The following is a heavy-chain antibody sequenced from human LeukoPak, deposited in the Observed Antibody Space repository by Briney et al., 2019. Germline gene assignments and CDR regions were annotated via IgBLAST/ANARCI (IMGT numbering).Heavy chain of an antibody. D-gene: IGHD3-10*01. CDR3: ARERFGELFTSFYYYYGMDV. CDR1: GGSISSGGYY. V-gene: IGHV4-31*03. CDR2: IYYSGST. J-gene: IGHJ6*02. Sequence: PSQTLSLTCTVSGGSISSGGYYWSWIRQHPGKGLEWIGYIYYSGSTYYNPSLKSRVTISVDTSKNQFSLKLSSVTAADTAVYYCARERFGELFTSFYYYYGMDVWGQGTTVTVSS.